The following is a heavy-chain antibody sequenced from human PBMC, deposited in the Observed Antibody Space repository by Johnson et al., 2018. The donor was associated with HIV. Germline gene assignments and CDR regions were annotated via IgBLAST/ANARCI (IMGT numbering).Heavy chain of an antibody. V-gene: IGHV3-30*18. CDR3: AKDRGSPGIPAAFDI. CDR2: ISYDGSNK. D-gene: IGHD1-26*01. CDR1: GFTFSSYG. Sequence: QVQLVESGGDVVQPGRSLRLSCAASGFTFSSYGMHWVRQAPGKGLDWVADISYDGSNKHYADSVKGRFTISRDNSKNTLYLQMNSLRAEDTAVYFCAKDRGSPGIPAAFDIWGQGTMVTVSS. J-gene: IGHJ3*02.